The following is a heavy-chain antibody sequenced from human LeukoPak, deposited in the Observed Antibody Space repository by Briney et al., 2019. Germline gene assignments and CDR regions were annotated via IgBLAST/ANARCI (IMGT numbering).Heavy chain of an antibody. CDR3: AKSRGFMTTRDYYYMDV. J-gene: IGHJ6*03. Sequence: GGSLRLSCAASGFTFSSYGMHWVRQAPGKGLEWVAVIWYGGSNKYYADSVKGRFTISRDNSKNTLYLQMNSLRAEDTAVYYCAKSRGFMTTRDYYYMDVWGKGTTVTVSS. D-gene: IGHD3-16*01. CDR2: IWYGGSNK. V-gene: IGHV3-33*08. CDR1: GFTFSSYG.